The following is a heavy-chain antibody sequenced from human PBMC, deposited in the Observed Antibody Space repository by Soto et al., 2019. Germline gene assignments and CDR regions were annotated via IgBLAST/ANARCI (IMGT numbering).Heavy chain of an antibody. CDR2: ISTTGTSP. D-gene: IGHD3-10*01. V-gene: IGHV3-48*03. CDR1: GFSSSNYE. Sequence: EVQLVESGGGLVQPGGSLRLSCTASGFSSSNYEMNWIRQAPGKGLEWVSHISTTGTSPYYADSVRGRFTVSRDTANNSIYLQMNSLRAEATALYYCARDGHRGPSDAFDVWGQGTMVTVS. J-gene: IGHJ3*01. CDR3: ARDGHRGPSDAFDV.